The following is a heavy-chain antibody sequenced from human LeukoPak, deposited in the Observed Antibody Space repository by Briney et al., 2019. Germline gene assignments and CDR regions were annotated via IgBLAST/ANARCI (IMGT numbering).Heavy chain of an antibody. Sequence: GGSLRLSCAASGFTFDDYAMHWVRQAPGKGLEWVSGISWNSGSIGYADSVKGRFTISRDNAKNSLYLQMNSLRAEDTAVYYCAKERGEYFDYWGQGTLVTVSS. CDR2: ISWNSGSI. CDR3: AKERGEYFDY. CDR1: GFTFDDYA. V-gene: IGHV3-9*01. D-gene: IGHD3-16*01. J-gene: IGHJ4*02.